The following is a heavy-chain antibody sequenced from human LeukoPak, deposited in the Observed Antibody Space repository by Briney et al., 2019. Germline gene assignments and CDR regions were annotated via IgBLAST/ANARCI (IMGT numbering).Heavy chain of an antibody. D-gene: IGHD6-6*01. CDR2: IIPIFGTA. CDR1: GGTFSSYA. V-gene: IGHV1-69*13. Sequence: SVKVSCKASGGTFSSYAISWVRQAPGQGLEWMGGIIPIFGTANYAQKFQGRVTITADESTSTAYMELSSLRSEDTAVYYCAASIAARNPINYYYYYGMDVWGQGTTVTVSS. J-gene: IGHJ6*02. CDR3: AASIAARNPINYYYYYGMDV.